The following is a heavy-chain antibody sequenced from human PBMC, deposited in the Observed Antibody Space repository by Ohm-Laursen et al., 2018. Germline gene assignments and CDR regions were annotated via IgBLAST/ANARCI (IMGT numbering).Heavy chain of an antibody. V-gene: IGHV3-23*01. J-gene: IGHJ4*02. CDR3: AKDKVIVVPTPSYYFDY. CDR1: GFTFSSYA. CDR2: ISGSGGST. D-gene: IGHD2-2*01. Sequence: SLRLSCAASGFTFSSYAMSWVRQAPGKGLEWVSAISGSGGSTHYADSVKGRFTISRDNSKNTLYLQMNSLRAEDTAVYYCAKDKVIVVPTPSYYFDYWGQGTLVTVSS.